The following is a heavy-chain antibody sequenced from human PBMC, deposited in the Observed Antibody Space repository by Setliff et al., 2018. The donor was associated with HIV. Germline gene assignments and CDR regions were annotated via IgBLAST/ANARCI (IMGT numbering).Heavy chain of an antibody. J-gene: IGHJ4*02. Sequence: ASETLSLTCTVSGGSISSGSYYWSWIRQPAGKGLEWIGHINHSGSTNYNASLKSRVTLSVDTSKKQFSLKLRSVTAADTAVYYCARVPRGDYWAYYFDYWGQGTLVTVSS. V-gene: IGHV4-61*10. D-gene: IGHD4-17*01. CDR1: GGSISSGSYY. CDR2: INHSGST. CDR3: ARVPRGDYWAYYFDY.